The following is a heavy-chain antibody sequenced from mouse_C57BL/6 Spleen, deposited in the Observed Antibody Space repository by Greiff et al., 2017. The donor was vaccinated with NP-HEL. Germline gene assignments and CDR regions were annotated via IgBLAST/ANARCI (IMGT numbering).Heavy chain of an antibody. CDR1: GYSITSGYY. D-gene: IGHD1-1*01. CDR2: ISYDGSN. Sequence: EVKLQESGPGLVKPSQSLSLTCSVTGYSITSGYYWNWIRQFPGNKLEWMGYISYDGSNNYNPSLKNRISITRDTSKNQFFLKLNSVTTEDTATYYCASPHYYGSSQSHYWYFDVWGTGTTVTVSS. V-gene: IGHV3-6*01. J-gene: IGHJ1*03. CDR3: ASPHYYGSSQSHYWYFDV.